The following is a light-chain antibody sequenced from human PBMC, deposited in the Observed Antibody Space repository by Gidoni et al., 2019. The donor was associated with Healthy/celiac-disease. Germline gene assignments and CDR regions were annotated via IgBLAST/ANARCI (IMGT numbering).Light chain of an antibody. CDR3: QQRSNFT. Sequence: EIVLPQSPATLSLSPGERATLSCRASQSVSSDLAWYQQKPGQAPRLLIDDASNSATGIPARFSGSGSGTDFTLTSSSLEPEDSAVYYCQQRSNFTFXXXTRLEIK. CDR1: QSVSSD. J-gene: IGKJ5*01. V-gene: IGKV3-11*01. CDR2: DAS.